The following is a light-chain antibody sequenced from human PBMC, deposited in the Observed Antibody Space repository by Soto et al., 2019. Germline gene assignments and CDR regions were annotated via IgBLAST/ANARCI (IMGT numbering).Light chain of an antibody. CDR2: GAS. V-gene: IGKV3-20*01. Sequence: EXXLTQSPGTLSLSPGERATLSXXXXXTVSSRYLAWYQQKPGQAPRLLMYGASNRATGIPDRFSGSGSGTDFTLTISRLEPEDFAVYFCQQYGRSPPFTFGQGTKVDIK. CDR3: QQYGRSPPFT. J-gene: IGKJ2*01. CDR1: XTVSSRY.